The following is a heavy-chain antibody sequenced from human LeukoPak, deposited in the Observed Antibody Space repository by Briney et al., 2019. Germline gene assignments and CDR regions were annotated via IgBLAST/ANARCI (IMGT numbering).Heavy chain of an antibody. V-gene: IGHV5-51*01. CDR2: IHPADSDT. J-gene: IGHJ4*02. D-gene: IGHD2-15*01. Sequence: GESLKISCEGSGYSFTSYWIGWVCQMPGKGLEWMGIIHPADSDTRYSPSFQGQVTISVDKSNSTAYLQWRSLRASDTAMYYCARLSCSGGTCYPFDSWGQGTLVTVSS. CDR3: ARLSCSGGTCYPFDS. CDR1: GYSFTSYW.